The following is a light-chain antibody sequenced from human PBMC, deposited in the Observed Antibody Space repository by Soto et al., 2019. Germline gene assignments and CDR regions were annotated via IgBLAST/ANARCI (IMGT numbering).Light chain of an antibody. V-gene: IGKV1-5*03. J-gene: IGKJ3*01. CDR1: QSISTW. Sequence: DIHMTQSPATLSASVGDRVTITCRASQSISTWLAWYQQKPGKAPKLLIYWASSLESGVPSRFSGSGSGTEVALTISSLQPDDFATYYCQHYTTYSGTFGPGTKVDIK. CDR3: QHYTTYSGT. CDR2: WAS.